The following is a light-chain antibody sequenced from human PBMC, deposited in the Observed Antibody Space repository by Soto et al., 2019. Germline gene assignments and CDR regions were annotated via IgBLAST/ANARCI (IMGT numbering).Light chain of an antibody. CDR1: QGIGSC. CDR2: AAS. CDR3: QQYNSIPYT. J-gene: IGKJ2*01. Sequence: IQMTQSPSSLSASVGDRVTITCRASQGIGSCLAWYQQKPGKVPRLLIYAASTLQSGVPSRFSGSGSGTDFTLTISSLQPEDVASYYCQQYNSIPYTFGQGTKLEIK. V-gene: IGKV1-27*01.